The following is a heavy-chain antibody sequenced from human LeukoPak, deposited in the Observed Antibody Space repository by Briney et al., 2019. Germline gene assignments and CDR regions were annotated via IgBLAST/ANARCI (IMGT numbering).Heavy chain of an antibody. CDR1: GDSVSSSY. CDR2: IYHTGTT. Sequence: LETLSLTCTVSGDSVSSSYWIWIRQPPGKGLEWIGYIYHTGTTSYNPSLRSRVTISLDTSKNQFSLTLTSMTPADTAVYYCARGATAWVHYDSWGQGTLVTVSS. J-gene: IGHJ4*02. D-gene: IGHD1-26*01. CDR3: ARGATAWVHYDS. V-gene: IGHV4-59*02.